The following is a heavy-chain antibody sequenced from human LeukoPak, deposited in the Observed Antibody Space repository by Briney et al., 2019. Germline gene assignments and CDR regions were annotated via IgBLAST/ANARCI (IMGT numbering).Heavy chain of an antibody. CDR2: INPNSGGT. V-gene: IGHV1-2*02. CDR1: GYTFTGYY. J-gene: IGHJ4*02. Sequence: ASVKVSCKASGYTFTGYYMHWVRQAPGQGLEWMGWINPNSGGTKYAQKFQGRVTMTRDTSISTAYMELSRLTSDDTAVYYCARDLSIAAPGTDFDYWGQGTLVTVSS. D-gene: IGHD6-13*01. CDR3: ARDLSIAAPGTDFDY.